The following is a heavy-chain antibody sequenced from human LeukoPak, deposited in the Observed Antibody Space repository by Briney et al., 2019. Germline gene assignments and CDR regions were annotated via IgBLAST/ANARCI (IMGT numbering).Heavy chain of an antibody. CDR1: GFTFNNYW. Sequence: GGSLRLSCAASGFTFNNYWMTWVRQAPGKGLEWVANIKQDGSEKYYVDSVNGRFTISRDNAKRSLYLQMNSLRVDDTAVYYCASWGPYDSSGYYTWGKGTLVTVSS. V-gene: IGHV3-7*01. D-gene: IGHD3-22*01. J-gene: IGHJ5*02. CDR2: IKQDGSEK. CDR3: ASWGPYDSSGYYT.